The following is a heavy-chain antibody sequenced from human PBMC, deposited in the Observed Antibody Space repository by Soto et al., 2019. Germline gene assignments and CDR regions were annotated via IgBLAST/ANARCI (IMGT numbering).Heavy chain of an antibody. Sequence: DVQLVESGGGLLQPGGSLRLSCAASGFTFSNYWMHWVRQVPGKGLVWVSRINSDGSSTRYADSVKGRFTISRDNAKNTLYLQMNRLRAEDTALYYCTRVVVNTAVVDGGYYYYGMDAWGQGTMVTVSS. D-gene: IGHD5-18*01. J-gene: IGHJ6*02. CDR1: GFTFSNYW. CDR2: INSDGSST. V-gene: IGHV3-74*01. CDR3: TRVVVNTAVVDGGYYYYGMDA.